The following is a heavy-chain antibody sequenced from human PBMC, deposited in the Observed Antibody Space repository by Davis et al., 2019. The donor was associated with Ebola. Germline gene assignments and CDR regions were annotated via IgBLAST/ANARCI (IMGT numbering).Heavy chain of an antibody. CDR3: ARDQMGVPDYYFDY. CDR1: GFTFSGYA. J-gene: IGHJ4*02. CDR2: ISNSGDST. Sequence: GESLKISCAASGFTFSGYAMSWVRQAPGKGLEWVSGISNSGDSTYYADSVKGRSTISRDNSKNTLYLQMNSLRAEDTAVYYCARDQMGVPDYYFDYWGQGTLVTVSS. D-gene: IGHD3-16*01. V-gene: IGHV3-23*01.